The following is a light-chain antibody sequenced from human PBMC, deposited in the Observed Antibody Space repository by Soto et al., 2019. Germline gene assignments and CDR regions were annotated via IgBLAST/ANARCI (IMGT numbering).Light chain of an antibody. Sequence: EVVLTQSPGTLSLSPGERATLSCRASQSVSSYYLAWYQQKPGQAPRLLIYAASSRATGIPDRFSGGGSGTDFTLNISRLEPEDFAVYYCQQCGSSPWTFGQGTKVDIK. CDR1: QSVSSYY. CDR3: QQCGSSPWT. V-gene: IGKV3-20*01. CDR2: AAS. J-gene: IGKJ1*01.